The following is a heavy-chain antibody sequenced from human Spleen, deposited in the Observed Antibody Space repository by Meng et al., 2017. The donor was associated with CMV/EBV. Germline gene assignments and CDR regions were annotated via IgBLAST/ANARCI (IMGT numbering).Heavy chain of an antibody. CDR1: GFTFSYYG. CDR3: ARDRWYYDSSGYYYYDY. Sequence: GESLKISCAASGFTFSYYGMHWVRRAPGKGLEWVANIKQDGSEKYYVDSVKGRFTISRDNAKNSLYLQMNSLRAEDTAVYYCARDRWYYDSSGYYYYDYWGQGTLVTVSS. V-gene: IGHV3-7*01. CDR2: IKQDGSEK. J-gene: IGHJ4*02. D-gene: IGHD3-22*01.